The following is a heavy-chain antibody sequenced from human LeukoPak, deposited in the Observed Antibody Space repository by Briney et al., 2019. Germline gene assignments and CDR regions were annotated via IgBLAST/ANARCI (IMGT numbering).Heavy chain of an antibody. Sequence: GRSLRLSCAASGFTFSSYAMHWFRQAPGKGLEWVAVISYDGSNKYYADSVKGRFTISRDNSKNTLYLQMNSLRAEDTAVYYCARVGSSGYYLNAFDIWGQGTMVTVSS. CDR3: ARVGSSGYYLNAFDI. CDR2: ISYDGSNK. J-gene: IGHJ3*02. D-gene: IGHD3-22*01. CDR1: GFTFSSYA. V-gene: IGHV3-30*14.